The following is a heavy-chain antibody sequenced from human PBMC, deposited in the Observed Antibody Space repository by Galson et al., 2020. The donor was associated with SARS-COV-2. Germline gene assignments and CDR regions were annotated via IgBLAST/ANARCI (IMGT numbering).Heavy chain of an antibody. CDR1: GFTFSDYY. V-gene: IGHV3-11*01. J-gene: IGHJ3*02. CDR2: ISSSGSTI. CDR3: ARDVTPTRLEMATIYACDS. Sequence: GGSQRPSCAASGFTFSDYYMSWIRQAPGKGLERVSYISSSGSTIYYADSVKGRFTISRDNAKNSLYLQMNSLRAEDTAVYYCARDVTPTRLEMATIYACDSWGQGRMVTFSS. D-gene: IGHD5-12*01.